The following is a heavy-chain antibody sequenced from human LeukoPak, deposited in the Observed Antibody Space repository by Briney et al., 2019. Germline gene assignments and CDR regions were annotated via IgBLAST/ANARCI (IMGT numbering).Heavy chain of an antibody. Sequence: GGSLRLSCAASGFTVSSNYMSWVRQAPGKGLEWDSVIYSGGSTYYADSVKGRFTISRDNSKNTLYLQMNSLRAEDTAVYYCARDLVSPRTASHYYYYGMDVWGQGTTVTVSS. CDR2: IYSGGST. D-gene: IGHD1-1*01. V-gene: IGHV3-66*02. J-gene: IGHJ6*02. CDR1: GFTVSSNY. CDR3: ARDLVSPRTASHYYYYGMDV.